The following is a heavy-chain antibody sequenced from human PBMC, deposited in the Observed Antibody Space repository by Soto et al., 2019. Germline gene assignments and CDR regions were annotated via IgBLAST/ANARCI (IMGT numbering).Heavy chain of an antibody. D-gene: IGHD6-19*01. CDR3: ARDGEYSSGWYYYGMDV. CDR2: IIPIFGTA. V-gene: IGHV1-69*12. CDR1: GGTFSSYA. J-gene: IGHJ6*02. Sequence: QVQLVQSGAEVKKPGSSVKVSCKASGGTFSSYAISWVRQAPGQGLEWMGGIIPIFGTANYAQKFQGRVTSTADESTSTAYMELSSLRSEDTAVYYCARDGEYSSGWYYYGMDVWGQGTTVTVSS.